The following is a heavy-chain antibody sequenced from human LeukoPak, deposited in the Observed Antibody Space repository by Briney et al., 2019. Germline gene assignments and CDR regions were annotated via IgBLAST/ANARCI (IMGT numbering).Heavy chain of an antibody. J-gene: IGHJ6*02. CDR3: ARALLHHSYGMDV. CDR2: ISAYNGNT. D-gene: IGHD2-15*01. V-gene: IGHV1-18*01. CDR1: GYTFTSYG. Sequence: AAVKVSCKASGYTFTSYGISWVRQAPGQRLEWMGWISAYNGNTDYAQKLQGRVTMTTDTSTSTAYMELRSLRSDDTAVYYCARALLHHSYGMDVWGQGTTVTVSS.